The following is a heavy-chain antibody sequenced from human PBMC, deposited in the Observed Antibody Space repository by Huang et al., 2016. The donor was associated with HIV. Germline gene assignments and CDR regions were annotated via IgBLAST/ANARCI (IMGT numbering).Heavy chain of an antibody. V-gene: IGHV4-34*02. CDR3: ARQWTILEWLLGLDV. Sequence: QMQLQQRGAGLLKPSETLSLTCVSGGSFTGNYLTWIRQAPGEGLGLIGEVNDSGATNDNPSLNDRITIPLDKSNRELSLNLRSVTAADTAVYYCARQWTILEWLLGLDVWGQGTTVIVSS. CDR2: VNDSGAT. CDR1: GGSFTGNY. D-gene: IGHD3-3*01. J-gene: IGHJ6*02.